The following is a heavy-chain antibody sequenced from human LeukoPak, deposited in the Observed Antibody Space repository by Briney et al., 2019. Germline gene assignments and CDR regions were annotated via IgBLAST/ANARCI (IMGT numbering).Heavy chain of an antibody. V-gene: IGHV4-38-2*02. Sequence: SSETLSLTCTVSGYSISSGYYWGWIRQPPGKGLEWIGSIYHSGSTYYNPPLKSRVTISVDTSKNQFSLKLSSVTAADTAVYYCARDPQTLAVADQRYYYYGMDVWGQGTTVTVSS. CDR1: GYSISSGYY. CDR2: IYHSGST. CDR3: ARDPQTLAVADQRYYYYGMDV. J-gene: IGHJ6*02. D-gene: IGHD6-19*01.